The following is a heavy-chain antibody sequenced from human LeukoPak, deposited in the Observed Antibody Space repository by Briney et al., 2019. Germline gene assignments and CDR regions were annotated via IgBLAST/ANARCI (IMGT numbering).Heavy chain of an antibody. D-gene: IGHD1-26*01. Sequence: SETLSLTCTVSGDSISSYYWSWIRQPPGKGLEWIGYIYYSGSTNYNPSLKSRVTISVDTSKNQFSLKLSSVTAADTAVYYCARKIVGATQAAFDIWGQGTLVTVSS. CDR3: ARKIVGATQAAFDI. CDR1: GDSISSYY. V-gene: IGHV4-59*01. CDR2: IYYSGST. J-gene: IGHJ4*02.